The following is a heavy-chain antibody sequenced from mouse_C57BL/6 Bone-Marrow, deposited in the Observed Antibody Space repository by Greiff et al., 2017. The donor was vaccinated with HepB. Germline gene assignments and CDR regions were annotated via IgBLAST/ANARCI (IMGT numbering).Heavy chain of an antibody. Sequence: VQVVESGAELVRPGASVTLSCKASGYTFTDYEMHWVKQTPVHGLEWIGAIDPETGGTAYNQKFKGKAILTADKSSSTAYMELRSLTSEDSAVYYCTRDYYGSSHGYFDVWGTGTTVTVSS. CDR2: IDPETGGT. CDR1: GYTFTDYE. CDR3: TRDYYGSSHGYFDV. D-gene: IGHD1-1*01. J-gene: IGHJ1*03. V-gene: IGHV1-15*01.